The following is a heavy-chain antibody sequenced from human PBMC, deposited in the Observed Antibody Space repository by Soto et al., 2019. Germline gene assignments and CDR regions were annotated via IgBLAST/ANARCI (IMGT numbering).Heavy chain of an antibody. V-gene: IGHV3-11*01. CDR3: AREGLWYDILTGYYMDVSFDY. CDR1: GFTFSDYY. Sequence: GGSLRLSCAASGFTFSDYYMSWIRQAPGKGLEWVSYISSSGSTIYYADSVKGRFTISRDNAKNSLYLQMNSLRAEDTAVYYCAREGLWYDILTGYYMDVSFDYWGQGTLVTVSS. CDR2: ISSSGSTI. D-gene: IGHD3-9*01. J-gene: IGHJ4*02.